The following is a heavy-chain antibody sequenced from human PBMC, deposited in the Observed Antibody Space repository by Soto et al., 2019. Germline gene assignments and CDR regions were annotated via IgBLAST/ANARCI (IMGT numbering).Heavy chain of an antibody. J-gene: IGHJ5*02. CDR3: ARRLAVAGTKVGWFDP. CDR2: IFSNDEK. V-gene: IGHV2-26*01. Sequence: QVTLKESGPVLVKPTENLTLTCTVSGFSLSNARMGVSWISQPPGKALEWLAHIFSNDEKSYSTSLKSRLTISKNTSKSQVVLTMTNMDPVDTATYYCARRLAVAGTKVGWFDPWGQGTLVTVSS. D-gene: IGHD6-19*01. CDR1: GFSLSNARMG.